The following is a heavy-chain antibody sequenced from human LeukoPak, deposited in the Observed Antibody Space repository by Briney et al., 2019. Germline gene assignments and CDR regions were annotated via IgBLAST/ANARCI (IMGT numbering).Heavy chain of an antibody. V-gene: IGHV3-9*01. CDR1: GFTFSSYS. Sequence: GGSLRLSCAASGFTFSSYSMNWVRQAPGKGLEWVSGISWDSGSIGYADSVVGRFTVSRDNARNSLYLQMNSLRPEDTALYFCAKGYFADYGDYESPLKFDPWGQGTLVTVSS. CDR2: ISWDSGSI. D-gene: IGHD4-17*01. CDR3: AKGYFADYGDYESPLKFDP. J-gene: IGHJ5*02.